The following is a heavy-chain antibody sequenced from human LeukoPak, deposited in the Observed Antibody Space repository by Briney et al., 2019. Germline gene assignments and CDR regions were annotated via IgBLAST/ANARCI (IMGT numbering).Heavy chain of an antibody. J-gene: IGHJ4*02. CDR2: ISSSGSTI. CDR1: GFTFSSYE. D-gene: IGHD3-22*01. Sequence: PGGSLRLSCAASGFTFSSYEMNWVRQAPGKGLEWVSYISSSGSTIYYADSVEGRFTISRDNAKNSLYLQMNSLRAEDTAVYYCAREPIIRDYYYDSSGIDYWGQGTLVTVSS. CDR3: AREPIIRDYYYDSSGIDY. V-gene: IGHV3-48*03.